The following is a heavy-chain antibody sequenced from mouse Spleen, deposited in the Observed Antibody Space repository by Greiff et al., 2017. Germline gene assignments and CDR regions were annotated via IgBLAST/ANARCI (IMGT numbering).Heavy chain of an antibody. CDR1: GYTFTSYW. Sequence: QVQLQQPGAELVRPGSSVKLSCKASGYTFTSYWMHWVKQRPIQGLEWIGNIDPSDSETHYNQKFKDKATLTVDKSSSTAYMQLSSLTSEDSAVYYCARRASSGGFDYWGQGTTLTVSS. CDR2: IDPSDSET. J-gene: IGHJ2*01. D-gene: IGHD3-2*02. CDR3: ARRASSGGFDY. V-gene: IGHV1-52*01.